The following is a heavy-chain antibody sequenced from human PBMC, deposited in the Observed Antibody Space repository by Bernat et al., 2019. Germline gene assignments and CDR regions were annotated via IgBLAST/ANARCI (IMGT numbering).Heavy chain of an antibody. D-gene: IGHD6-19*01. Sequence: VQLVESGGGVVQPGRSLRLSCAASGFTFSSYGMHWVRQAPGKGLEWVAVISYDGSNKYYADSVKGRFTISRDNSKNTLYLQMNSLRAEDTAVYYCARGGGIGSGWYFDYWGQGTLVTVSS. J-gene: IGHJ4*02. CDR1: GFTFSSYG. CDR3: ARGGGIGSGWYFDY. CDR2: ISYDGSNK. V-gene: IGHV3-30*03.